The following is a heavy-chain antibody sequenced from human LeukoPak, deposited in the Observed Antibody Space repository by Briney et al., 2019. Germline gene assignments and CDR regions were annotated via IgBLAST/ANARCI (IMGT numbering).Heavy chain of an antibody. CDR1: GGSISSSSYY. D-gene: IGHD3-10*01. V-gene: IGHV4-39*01. Sequence: PSETLSLTCTVSGGSISSSSYYWGWIRQPPGKELEWIGSIYYSGSTYYNPSLKSRVTISVDTSKNQFSLKLSSVTAADTAVYYCARSSAVARSPQMKWGQGTLVTVSS. CDR3: ARSSAVARSPQMK. CDR2: IYYSGST. J-gene: IGHJ4*02.